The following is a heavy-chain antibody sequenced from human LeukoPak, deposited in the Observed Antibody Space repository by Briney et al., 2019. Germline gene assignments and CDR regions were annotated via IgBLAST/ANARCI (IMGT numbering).Heavy chain of an antibody. CDR3: ARDLVVAATVYYYYGMDV. CDR2: TYYRSKWYN. V-gene: IGHV6-1*01. J-gene: IGHJ6*02. D-gene: IGHD2-15*01. Sequence: SQTLSLTCAISGDSFSSNSAAWNWIRQSPSRGLEWLGRTYYRSKWYNDYAVSVKSRITINPDTSKNQFSLQLNSVTPEDTAVYYCARDLVVAATVYYYYGMDVWGQGTTVTVSS. CDR1: GDSFSSNSAA.